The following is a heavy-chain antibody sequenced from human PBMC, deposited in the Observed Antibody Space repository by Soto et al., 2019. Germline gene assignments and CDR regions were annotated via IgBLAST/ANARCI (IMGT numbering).Heavy chain of an antibody. CDR2: IYYSGST. Sequence: QLQLQESGPGLVKPSETLSLTCTVSGGSISSSSYYWGWIRQPPGKGLEWIGSIYYSGSTYYNPSLKSRVTISVDTSKNQCSLKLSSVTAADTAVYYCARRPDSSGYYYFDYWGQGTLVTVSS. CDR1: GGSISSSSYY. V-gene: IGHV4-39*01. CDR3: ARRPDSSGYYYFDY. J-gene: IGHJ4*02. D-gene: IGHD3-22*01.